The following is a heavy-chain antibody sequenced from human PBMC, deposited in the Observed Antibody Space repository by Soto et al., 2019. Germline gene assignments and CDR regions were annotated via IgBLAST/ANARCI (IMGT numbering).Heavy chain of an antibody. V-gene: IGHV4-59*01. Sequence: QVQLQESGPGLVKPSETLSLTCTVSGGSINPYYWSWFRQPPGKGLEWIGSIYYRGSANSNPSLKSRLTFSVDKSKNHFSLKLSAVTAADTAIYYCVRANYFDFWGQGTLVTVSS. CDR3: VRANYFDF. CDR2: IYYRGSA. CDR1: GGSINPYY. J-gene: IGHJ4*02.